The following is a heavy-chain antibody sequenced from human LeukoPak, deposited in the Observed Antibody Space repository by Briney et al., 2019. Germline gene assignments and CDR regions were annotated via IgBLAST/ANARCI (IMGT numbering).Heavy chain of an antibody. CDR1: GYTFTGYY. V-gene: IGHV1-2*04. CDR3: ARVEGAVAVWSAFDI. CDR2: INPNSGGT. Sequence: GASVKVSCKASGYTFTGYYMHWVRQAPGQGLEWMGWINPNSGGTNYAQKFQGWVTMTRDTSISTAYMELSRLRSDDTAVYYCARVEGAVAVWSAFDIWGQGTMVTVSS. D-gene: IGHD6-19*01. J-gene: IGHJ3*02.